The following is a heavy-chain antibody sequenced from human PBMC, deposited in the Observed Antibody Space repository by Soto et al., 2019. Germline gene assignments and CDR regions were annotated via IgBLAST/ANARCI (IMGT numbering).Heavy chain of an antibody. CDR1: GGSISSYY. CDR3: AREGGRDPKGSGWYY. Sequence: SETLSLTCTVSGGSISSYYWSWIRQPPGKGLEWIGYIYYSGSTNYNPSLKSRVTISVDTSKNQFSLKLSSVTAADTAVYYCAREGGRDPKGSGWYYWGQGTLVTVSS. D-gene: IGHD6-19*01. J-gene: IGHJ4*02. V-gene: IGHV4-59*01. CDR2: IYYSGST.